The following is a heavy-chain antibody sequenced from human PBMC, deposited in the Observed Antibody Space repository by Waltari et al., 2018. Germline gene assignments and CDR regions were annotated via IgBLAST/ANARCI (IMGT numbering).Heavy chain of an antibody. Sequence: QVQLQQWGAGQLKPSXTLSLTCGVFGGSFSGFGWSWIRPSPGRGLAWIGEITHSGRTQINPSLKGRISISVDTSKSQFSLXLTAVTVADTGVYYCARGDFCDVXXRGTLVTVXX. CDR1: GGSFSGFG. CDR2: ITHSGRT. V-gene: IGHV4-34*01. CDR3: ARGDFCDV. J-gene: IGHJ2*01. D-gene: IGHD2-21*02.